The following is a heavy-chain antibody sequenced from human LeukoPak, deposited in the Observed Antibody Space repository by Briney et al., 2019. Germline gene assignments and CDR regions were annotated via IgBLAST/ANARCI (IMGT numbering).Heavy chain of an antibody. D-gene: IGHD3-9*01. CDR1: GFTFSSYA. CDR3: AKDDNDILTGRKKWTHPRYFDY. J-gene: IGHJ4*02. V-gene: IGHV3-23*01. CDR2: ISGSGGST. Sequence: LPGGSLRLSCAASGFTFSSYAMSWVRQAPGKGLEWVSAISGSGGSTYYADSVKGRFTISRDNSKNTPYLQMNSLRAEDTAVYYCAKDDNDILTGRKKWTHPRYFDYWGQGTLVTVSS.